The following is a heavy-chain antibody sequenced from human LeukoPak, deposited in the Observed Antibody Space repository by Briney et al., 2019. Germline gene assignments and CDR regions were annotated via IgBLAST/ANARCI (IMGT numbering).Heavy chain of an antibody. V-gene: IGHV1-69*13. CDR2: IIPIFGTA. D-gene: IGHD2-15*01. J-gene: IGHJ4*02. CDR1: GGTFSSYA. Sequence: ASVKVSCKASGGTFSSYAISWVRQAPGQGLEWMGGIIPIFGTANYAQKFQGRVTITADESTSTAYMELSSLRSEDTAVYYCARLVVVAATRDYWGQGTLVTVSS. CDR3: ARLVVVAATRDY.